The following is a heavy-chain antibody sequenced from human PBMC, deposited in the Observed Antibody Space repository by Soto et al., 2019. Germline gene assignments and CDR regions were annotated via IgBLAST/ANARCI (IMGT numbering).Heavy chain of an antibody. Sequence: ERQLVQSGGGVVQPGGSLKLSCAAFGFTFSVSDMHWVRQASGKGLEWVGRIRGKNNNYATTYAASMTGRFIISRDDSDNTAFLRMRSLKSEDTAIYYCTRHEEGRRAVFYGMDVWGQGTTVTVSS. CDR1: GFTFSVSD. J-gene: IGHJ6*02. V-gene: IGHV3-73*02. D-gene: IGHD6-19*01. CDR2: IRGKNNNYAT. CDR3: TRHEEGRRAVFYGMDV.